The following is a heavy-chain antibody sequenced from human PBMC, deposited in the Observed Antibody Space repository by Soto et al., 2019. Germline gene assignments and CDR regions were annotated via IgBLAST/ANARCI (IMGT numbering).Heavy chain of an antibody. CDR2: MNPNNGKT. J-gene: IGHJ4*02. D-gene: IGHD3-9*01. Sequence: QVQLVQSGAEVKKPGASVKVSCKGSGYTFTSRDINWVRQATGQGLEWMGWMNPNNGKTGYAQKFQGRVSMTRNTSTSTAYMELSSLRSEETAVYYCARNSDMDYWGQGTLVTVSS. V-gene: IGHV1-8*01. CDR3: ARNSDMDY. CDR1: GYTFTSRD.